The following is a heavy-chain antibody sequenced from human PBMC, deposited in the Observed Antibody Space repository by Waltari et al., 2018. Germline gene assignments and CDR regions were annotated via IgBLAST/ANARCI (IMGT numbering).Heavy chain of an antibody. V-gene: IGHV3-9*01. CDR1: GFRFDDYA. Sequence: EVQLVTSGGGLVQPGRSLRLACVGSGFRFDDYAMYWVRQRPGKGLEWLSGIGWNSGAIGYADSVRGRFSTYRDNARKSLYLQMGRLRPEDTALYYCVEGGWGFGAFYEQHWGQGIQVTVSS. CDR3: VEGGWGFGAFYEQH. J-gene: IGHJ4*02. D-gene: IGHD3-10*01. CDR2: IGWNSGAI.